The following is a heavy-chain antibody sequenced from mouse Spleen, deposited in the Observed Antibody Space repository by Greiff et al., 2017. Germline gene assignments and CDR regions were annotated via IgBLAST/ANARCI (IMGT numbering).Heavy chain of an antibody. CDR2: IYPGSGNT. V-gene: IGHV1-63*01. J-gene: IGHJ3*01. Sequence: VKLMESGAELVRPGTSVKISCKASGYAFTNYWLGWVKQRPGHGLEWIGDIYPGSGNTYYNEKFKGKATLTADKSSSTAYMQLSSLTSEDSAVYFCARDGNYEGWFAYWGQGTLVTVSA. CDR1: GYAFTNYW. CDR3: ARDGNYEGWFAY. D-gene: IGHD2-1*01.